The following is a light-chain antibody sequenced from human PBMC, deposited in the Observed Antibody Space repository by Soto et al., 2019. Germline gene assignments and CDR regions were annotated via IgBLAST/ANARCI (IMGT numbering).Light chain of an antibody. CDR3: SSYTTSNTRQIV. CDR1: SSDVGGYNY. J-gene: IGLJ1*01. Sequence: QSALTQPASVSGSPGQSITISCTGTSSDVGGYNYVSWYQQHPGKAPKFMIYDVSNRPSGVSNHFSGSKSDNTASLTISGLQAEDEADYYCSSYTTSNTRQIVFGTGTKVTVL. CDR2: DVS. V-gene: IGLV2-14*01.